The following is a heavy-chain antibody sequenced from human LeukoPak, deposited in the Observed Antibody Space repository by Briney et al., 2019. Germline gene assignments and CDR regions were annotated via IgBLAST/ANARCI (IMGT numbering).Heavy chain of an antibody. J-gene: IGHJ3*01. CDR3: AREGEYYAESGNLIDAADV. CDR2: IAPISGTP. Sequence: ASVKVSCKASGYTFTSYGISWLRQAPGQGLEWMGGIAPISGTPVYAQKFQDRVNITADTSTNTAYMEMSSLTSEDTAMYYCAREGEYYAESGNLIDAADVWGQGTMVIVSA. V-gene: IGHV1-69*06. D-gene: IGHD3-10*01. CDR1: GYTFTSYG.